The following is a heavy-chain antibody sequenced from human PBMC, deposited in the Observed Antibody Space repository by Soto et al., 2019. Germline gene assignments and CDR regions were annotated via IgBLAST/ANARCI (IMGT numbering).Heavy chain of an antibody. D-gene: IGHD2-8*01. J-gene: IGHJ4*02. V-gene: IGHV3-30-3*01. CDR3: ARASGHIYATLHGPFDH. Sequence: QVQLVESGGGVVQPGRSLRLSCAASGFTFNRHPLHWVRQAPGKGLEWVAVISHDGNNKYYAASVKGRFTISRDNSMNMLYLQMHGLRTEDTAIFYCARASGHIYATLHGPFDHWGQGALVTVSS. CDR2: ISHDGNNK. CDR1: GFTFNRHP.